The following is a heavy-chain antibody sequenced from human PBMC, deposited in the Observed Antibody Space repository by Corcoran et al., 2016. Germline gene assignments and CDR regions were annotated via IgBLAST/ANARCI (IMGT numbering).Heavy chain of an antibody. CDR3: ATRTGHDPYYFDY. CDR1: GYTFTSYG. J-gene: IGHJ4*02. Sequence: QVQLVQSGTEVKKPGASVKVSCKPSGYTFTSYGISWVRQAPGQGLEWMGWIITYNGNTNYAQKFQGRVTMTTDTSTSTAYVELRSLRSDDTAVYYCATRTGHDPYYFDYWGQGTLVTVSS. V-gene: IGHV1-18*01. CDR2: IITYNGNT. D-gene: IGHD1-1*01.